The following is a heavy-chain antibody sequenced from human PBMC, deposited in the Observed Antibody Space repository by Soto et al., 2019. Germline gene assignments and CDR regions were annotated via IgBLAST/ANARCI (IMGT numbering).Heavy chain of an antibody. V-gene: IGHV1-69*13. Sequence: ASVKVSCKASGGTFSSYAISWVRQAPGQGLEWMGGIIPIFGTANYAQKFQGRVTITADESTSTAYMELSSLRSEDTAVYYCARVGRAVAGLAAFDIWGQGTMVTVS. CDR1: GGTFSSYA. J-gene: IGHJ3*02. CDR3: ARVGRAVAGLAAFDI. CDR2: IIPIFGTA. D-gene: IGHD6-19*01.